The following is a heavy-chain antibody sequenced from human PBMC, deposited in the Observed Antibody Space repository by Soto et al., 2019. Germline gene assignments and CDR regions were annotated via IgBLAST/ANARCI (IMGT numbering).Heavy chain of an antibody. V-gene: IGHV4-34*01. CDR3: ARGRRGSAYSSSWGAFDI. J-gene: IGHJ3*02. D-gene: IGHD6-6*01. CDR2: INHSGST. CDR1: GGSFSGYY. Sequence: KPSETLSLTCAVYGGSFSGYYWSWIRQPPGKGLEWIGEINHSGSTNYNPSLKSRVTISVDTSKNQFSLKLSSVTAADTAVYYCARGRRGSAYSSSWGAFDIWGQGTMVTVSS.